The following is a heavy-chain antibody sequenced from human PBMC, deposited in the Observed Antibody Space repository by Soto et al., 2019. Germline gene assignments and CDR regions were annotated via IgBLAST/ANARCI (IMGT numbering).Heavy chain of an antibody. CDR2: ISSSSSYI. V-gene: IGHV3-21*01. Sequence: GGSLRLSCAASGFTFSSYSMNWVRQAPGKGLEGVASISSSSSYIYYADSVKGRFTISRDNSNNSLYLQMNSLRAEDTAVYYCARDNGHYDYAWGSYPQGPGAFGXWGQGTMGTVS. CDR1: GFTFSSYS. J-gene: IGHJ3*02. D-gene: IGHD3-16*02. CDR3: ARDNGHYDYAWGSYPQGPGAFGX.